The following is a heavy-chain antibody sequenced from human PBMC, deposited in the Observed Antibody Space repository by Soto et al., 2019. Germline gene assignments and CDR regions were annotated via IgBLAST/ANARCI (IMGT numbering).Heavy chain of an antibody. CDR2: INGDGSRT. CDR3: ARDDSSGYYDY. V-gene: IGHV3-74*01. Sequence: PGGSLRLSCAASGFTFSTYWMHWVRQGPGKGLMWVSRINGDGSRTNYADSVKGRFTISRDNAKNTLYLQMNSLRAEDTAVYYCARDDSSGYYDYWGQGTLVSVSS. CDR1: GFTFSTYW. D-gene: IGHD3-22*01. J-gene: IGHJ4*02.